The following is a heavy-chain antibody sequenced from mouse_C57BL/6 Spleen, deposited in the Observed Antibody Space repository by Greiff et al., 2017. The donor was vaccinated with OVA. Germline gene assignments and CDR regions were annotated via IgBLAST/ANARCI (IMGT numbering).Heavy chain of an antibody. CDR2: ISNGGGRT. D-gene: IGHD2-4*01. CDR3: ARWDDYGFAY. J-gene: IGHJ3*01. Sequence: EVQLVESGGGLVQPGGSLKLSCAASGFTFSDYYMYWVRQTPEKRLEWVAYISNGGGRTYYPDTVKGPFTISRDNAKNTLYLQMSRLKSEDTAMYYCARWDDYGFAYWGQGTLVTVSA. CDR1: GFTFSDYY. V-gene: IGHV5-12*01.